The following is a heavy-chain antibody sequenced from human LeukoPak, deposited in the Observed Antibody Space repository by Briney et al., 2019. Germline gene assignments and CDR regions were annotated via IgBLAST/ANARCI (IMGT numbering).Heavy chain of an antibody. D-gene: IGHD5-24*01. J-gene: IGHJ4*02. V-gene: IGHV1-2*02. CDR2: INPNSGGT. CDR3: ARPLSRDGYNYNYFDY. Sequence: ASVKVSCKVSGYTLTELSMHWVRQAPGQGLEWMGWINPNSGGTNYAQKFQGRVTMTRDTSISTAYMELSRLRSDDTAVYYCARPLSRDGYNYNYFDYWGQGTLVTVSS. CDR1: GYTLTELS.